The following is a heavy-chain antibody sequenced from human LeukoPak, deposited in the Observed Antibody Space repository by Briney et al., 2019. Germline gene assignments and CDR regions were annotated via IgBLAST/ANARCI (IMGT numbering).Heavy chain of an antibody. CDR2: IRTKAYGGTT. V-gene: IGHV3-49*04. CDR3: TRDAAAADP. J-gene: IGHJ5*02. Sequence: GGSLRLSCTASGFTFGDYAMSWVRQAPGKGLEWVGFIRTKAYGGTTEYAASVKGRFTISRDDSKSIAYLQMNSLKTEDTAMYYCTRDAAAADPWGQGTLVTVPS. D-gene: IGHD6-13*01. CDR1: GFTFGDYA.